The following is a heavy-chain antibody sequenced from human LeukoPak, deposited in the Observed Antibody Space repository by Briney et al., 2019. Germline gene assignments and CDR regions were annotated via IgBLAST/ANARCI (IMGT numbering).Heavy chain of an antibody. CDR3: ARDFEGYYTYYYYMDV. J-gene: IGHJ6*03. CDR2: IGDSGVRT. CDR1: GFTFSSYG. D-gene: IGHD3-3*01. Sequence: GGSLRLSCAVSGFTFSSYGMNWVRQAPGRGLEWVSGIGDSGVRTYYADSVKGRFTVSRDNSKNTLHLQMYSLRAEDTAVYYCARDFEGYYTYYYYMDVWGKGTTVTVSS. V-gene: IGHV3-23*01.